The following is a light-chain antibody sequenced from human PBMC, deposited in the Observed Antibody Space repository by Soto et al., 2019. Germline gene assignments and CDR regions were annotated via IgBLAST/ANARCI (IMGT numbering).Light chain of an antibody. CDR2: DAS. V-gene: IGKV3-11*01. Sequence: EIVLRQSPATLSLSPGESATLSCRASQNVKSYLAWYQQKPGQAPRLLIYDASNRATGIPARFSGSGSGTDYTLTISSLEPEDFAVYFCQQRTDGITFGQGTRLVIK. CDR1: QNVKSY. CDR3: QQRTDGIT. J-gene: IGKJ5*01.